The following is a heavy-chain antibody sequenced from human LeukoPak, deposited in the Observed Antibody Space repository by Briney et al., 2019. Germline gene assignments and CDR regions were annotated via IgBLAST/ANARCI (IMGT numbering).Heavy chain of an antibody. J-gene: IGHJ6*02. CDR3: VRVWPPNAVDRGMTYSYFNALDV. D-gene: IGHD1-1*01. Sequence: SVKVSCKASNYTFASDGLSSVRQAPGQGLQWVGWIGPYDGNTDYAQRFQARVTMTIDRATRTVYMDLKRLRLDDTAVYYCVRVWPPNAVDRGMTYSYFNALDVWGQGTTVIVSS. CDR1: NYTFASDG. CDR2: IGPYDGNT. V-gene: IGHV1-18*01.